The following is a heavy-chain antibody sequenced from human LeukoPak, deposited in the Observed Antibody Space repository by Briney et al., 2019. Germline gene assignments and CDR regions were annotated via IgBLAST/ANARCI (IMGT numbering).Heavy chain of an antibody. CDR3: ARDDPYFFDY. CDR2: IKQDGSEK. CDR1: GFTFSSYW. V-gene: IGHV3-7*01. J-gene: IGHJ4*02. Sequence: GGSLRLSCAASGFTFSSYWMSWVRQAPGKGLEWVAYIKQDGSEKYYVDSVKGRFTISRDNAKNSLFLQMDSLRVEDTAVYFCARDDPYFFDYWGQGTLVTVSS.